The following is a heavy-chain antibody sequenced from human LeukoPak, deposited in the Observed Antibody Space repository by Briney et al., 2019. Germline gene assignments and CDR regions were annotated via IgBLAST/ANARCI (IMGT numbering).Heavy chain of an antibody. Sequence: PSETLSLTCTVSGGSISSYYWSWIRQPPGKGLEWIGYIYYSGSTNYNPSLKSRVTISVDTPKNQFSLKLGSVTAADTAVYYCARGRITMVRGVAWFDPWGQGTLVTVSS. D-gene: IGHD3-10*01. V-gene: IGHV4-59*01. CDR2: IYYSGST. CDR3: ARGRITMVRGVAWFDP. CDR1: GGSISSYY. J-gene: IGHJ5*02.